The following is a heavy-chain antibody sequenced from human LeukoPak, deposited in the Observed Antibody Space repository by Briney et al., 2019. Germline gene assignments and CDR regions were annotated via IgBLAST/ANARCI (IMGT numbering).Heavy chain of an antibody. CDR2: IKSDGTGT. CDR3: ARDGSYKLDY. Sequence: GGSLRLSCAASGFTVTNNWMHWVRQAPGKGLVWVARIKSDGTGTIYADSVKGRFTISRDIAKNTLYRQMNSLRVDDTAVYYCARDGSYKLDYWGQGTLVTVSS. D-gene: IGHD3-10*01. V-gene: IGHV3-74*01. J-gene: IGHJ4*02. CDR1: GFTVTNNW.